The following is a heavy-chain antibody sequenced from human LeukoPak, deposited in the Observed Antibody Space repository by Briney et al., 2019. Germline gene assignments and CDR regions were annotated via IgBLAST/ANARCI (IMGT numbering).Heavy chain of an antibody. D-gene: IGHD1-1*01. Sequence: GGSPRLSCAASGFTFSSYGMHWVRQAPGKGLEWVAVISYDGSNKYYADSVKGRFTISRDNSKNTLYLQMNSLRAEDTAVYYCAKDGDNYYFDYWGQGTLVTVSS. CDR3: AKDGDNYYFDY. CDR1: GFTFSSYG. CDR2: ISYDGSNK. J-gene: IGHJ4*02. V-gene: IGHV3-30*18.